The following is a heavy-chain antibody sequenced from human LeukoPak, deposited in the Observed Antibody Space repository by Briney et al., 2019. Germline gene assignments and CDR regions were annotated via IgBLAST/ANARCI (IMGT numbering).Heavy chain of an antibody. CDR3: AKAPMEDSWYIHFDY. V-gene: IGHV3-23*01. J-gene: IGHJ4*02. Sequence: PGGSLSLSCAASGFTFSSYAMSWVRQAPGKGLEWVSAITNSGDNTYYADSVKGRFTISRDNSKNTLYLQINSLRAEDTAIYYCAKAPMEDSWYIHFDYWGQGTLVTVSS. CDR2: ITNSGDNT. D-gene: IGHD6-13*01. CDR1: GFTFSSYA.